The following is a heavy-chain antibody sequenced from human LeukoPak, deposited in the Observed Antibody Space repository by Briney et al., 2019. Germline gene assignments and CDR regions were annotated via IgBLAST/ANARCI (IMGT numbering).Heavy chain of an antibody. CDR1: GGSISSSSYY. J-gene: IGHJ5*02. Sequence: PSETLSLTCTVSGGSISSSSYYWGWIRQPPGKGLEWIGSIYYSGSTYYNPSLKSRVTISVDTSKNQFSLKLSSVTAADTAVYYCARRVSLRSIITIFGVVGFDPWGQGTLVTVSS. CDR3: ARRVSLRSIITIFGVVGFDP. D-gene: IGHD3-3*01. V-gene: IGHV4-39*01. CDR2: IYYSGST.